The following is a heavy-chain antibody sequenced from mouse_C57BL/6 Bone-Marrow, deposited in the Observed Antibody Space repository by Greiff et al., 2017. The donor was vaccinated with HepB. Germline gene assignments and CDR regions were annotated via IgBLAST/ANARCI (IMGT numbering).Heavy chain of an antibody. Sequence: QVQLQQSDAELVKPGASVKISCKVSGYTFTDHTIHWMKQRPEQGLEWIGYIYPRDGSTKYNEKFKGKATLTADKSSSTDYMQLNSLTSEDSAVYFCAYDDGDLFYAMDYWGQRTSVTVSS. J-gene: IGHJ4*01. CDR3: AYDDGDLFYAMDY. CDR2: IYPRDGST. D-gene: IGHD2-12*01. CDR1: GYTFTDHT. V-gene: IGHV1-78*01.